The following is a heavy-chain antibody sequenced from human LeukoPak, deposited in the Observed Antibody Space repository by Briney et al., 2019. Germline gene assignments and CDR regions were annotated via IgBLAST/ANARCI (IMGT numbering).Heavy chain of an antibody. Sequence: GGSLRLSCAASGFTVSSNYMSWVRQAPGKGLEWVSVIYSGGSTYYADSVKGRFTVSRDNSKNTLYLQMNSLRAEDTAVCYCTRGISRWLVYWGQGTLVTVSS. CDR1: GFTVSSNY. CDR2: IYSGGST. J-gene: IGHJ4*02. CDR3: TRGISRWLVY. D-gene: IGHD6-19*01. V-gene: IGHV3-66*01.